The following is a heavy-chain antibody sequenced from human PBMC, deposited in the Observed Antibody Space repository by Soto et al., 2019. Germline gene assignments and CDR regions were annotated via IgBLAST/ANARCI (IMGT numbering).Heavy chain of an antibody. CDR3: ARELDVVDTIGFDT. CDR1: GGSISDSY. V-gene: IGHV4-59*01. J-gene: IGHJ4*02. CDR2: IFYTGST. Sequence: PSETLSLTCTLSGGSISDSYWSWIRQPPGKVLEWIGFIFYTGSTTYNPSLKSRVTISVDTSKNHFSLRLSSVTAADTAVYYCARELDVVDTIGFDTWGRGTLVTVSS. D-gene: IGHD5-12*01.